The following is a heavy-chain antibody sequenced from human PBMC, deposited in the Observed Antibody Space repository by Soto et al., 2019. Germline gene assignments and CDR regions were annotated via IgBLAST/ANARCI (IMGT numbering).Heavy chain of an antibody. J-gene: IGHJ4*02. CDR3: AHTGCGDDCYSTFSFDY. CDR2: IYWDDDK. Sequence: QITLQESGPTLVKPTQTLTLTCTFSGFSLSSSGVGVGWIRQPPGKALEWLALIYWDDDKRYSPSLKSRLTITKDTSKNQVVLTMTNMDPVDTATYYCAHTGCGDDCYSTFSFDYWGQGSLVTVSS. D-gene: IGHD2-21*01. CDR1: GFSLSSSGVG. V-gene: IGHV2-5*02.